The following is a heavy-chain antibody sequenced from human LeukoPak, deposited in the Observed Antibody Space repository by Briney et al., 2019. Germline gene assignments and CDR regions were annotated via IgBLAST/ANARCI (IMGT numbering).Heavy chain of an antibody. CDR2: IYSSGAT. J-gene: IGHJ5*02. V-gene: IGHV4-39*01. CDR3: ARHSMRYNWFDP. Sequence: PSETLSLTRSVSGGSINSRNHYWGWIRQPPGKGLEWIASIYSSGATYYNPSLKSRVIISVDTSKNQISLKLSSVTASDTAVYYCARHSMRYNWFDPWGQGTLVTVSS. CDR1: GGSINSRNHY. D-gene: IGHD2/OR15-2a*01.